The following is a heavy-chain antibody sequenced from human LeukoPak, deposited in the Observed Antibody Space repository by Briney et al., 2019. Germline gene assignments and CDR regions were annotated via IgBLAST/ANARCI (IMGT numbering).Heavy chain of an antibody. Sequence: GGSLRLSCAASGFTFSSYSMNWVRQAPGKGLEWVSHITAGGTAMFYADSVKGRFTISRDNAKNSLYLQMNSLRDEDTAVYYCASSGSYRFDYWGQGTLVTVSS. CDR3: ASSGSYRFDY. J-gene: IGHJ4*02. D-gene: IGHD1-26*01. V-gene: IGHV3-48*02. CDR2: ITAGGTAM. CDR1: GFTFSSYS.